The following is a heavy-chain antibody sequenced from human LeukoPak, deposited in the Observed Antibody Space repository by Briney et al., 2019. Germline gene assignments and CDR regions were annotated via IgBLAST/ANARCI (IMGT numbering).Heavy chain of an antibody. CDR2: ISYDGSNK. V-gene: IGHV3-30*03. Sequence: GGSLRLSCAASGFTFSSYGMHWVRQAPGKGLEWVAVISYDGSNKYYADSVKGRFTISRDNSKNTLYLQMNSLKAEDTAVYYCTVVNYGSGSYPQGYWGQGTLVTVSS. CDR3: TVVNYGSGSYPQGY. J-gene: IGHJ4*02. CDR1: GFTFSSYG. D-gene: IGHD3-10*01.